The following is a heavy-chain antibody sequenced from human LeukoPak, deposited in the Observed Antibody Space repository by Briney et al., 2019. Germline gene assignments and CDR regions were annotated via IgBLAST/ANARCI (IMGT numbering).Heavy chain of an antibody. CDR2: ISGSGGST. CDR3: AKVRVLGYCSSTSCSWFDP. J-gene: IGHJ5*02. CDR1: GFTFSNYA. D-gene: IGHD2-2*01. Sequence: GGSLRLSCAASGFTFSNYAMSWVRQAPGKGLEWVSAISGSGGSTYYADSVKGRFTISRDNSKNTLYLQMNSLRAEDTAVYYCAKVRVLGYCSSTSCSWFDPWGQGTLVTVSS. V-gene: IGHV3-23*01.